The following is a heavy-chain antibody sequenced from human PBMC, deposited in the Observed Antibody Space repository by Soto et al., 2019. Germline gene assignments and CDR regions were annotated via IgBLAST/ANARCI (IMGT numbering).Heavy chain of an antibody. V-gene: IGHV4-4*02. J-gene: IGHJ4*02. CDR3: ARSAAWYAVHS. CDR2: IHHSGST. CDR1: AVSISSGSF. Sequence: QVQLQESGPGLVKPSGTLSLTCAVSAVSISSGSFWGWVRQPPGKGLEWIGDIHHSGSTNYNPSLKSRVTIAVDTSKNHFSLKLNSVTAADTAVYYCARSAAWYAVHSWGQGILVIVSS. D-gene: IGHD6-13*01.